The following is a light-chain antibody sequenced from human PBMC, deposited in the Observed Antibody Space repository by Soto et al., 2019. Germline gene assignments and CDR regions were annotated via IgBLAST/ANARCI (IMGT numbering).Light chain of an antibody. CDR1: SSDVGGYNY. CDR2: DVS. V-gene: IGLV2-14*01. CDR3: SSYTGSTTLHYV. J-gene: IGLJ1*01. Sequence: QSVLTLPASVSGSPGQSITISCTGTSSDVGGYNYVSWYQQHPGKAPKLLIYDVSNRPSGASNRFSGSKSGNTASLTISGLQAEDEADYYCSSYTGSTTLHYVFGTGTKVTV.